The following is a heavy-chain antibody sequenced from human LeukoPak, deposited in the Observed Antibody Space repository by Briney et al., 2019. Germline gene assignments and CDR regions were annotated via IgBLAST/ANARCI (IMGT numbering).Heavy chain of an antibody. D-gene: IGHD5-12*01. J-gene: IGHJ4*02. CDR2: VYYSGTT. V-gene: IGHV4-31*03. CDR3: ARAVAYSGYDHRTTKWMNYFDY. CDR1: GGSINSGAYY. Sequence: SETLSLTCTVFGGSINSGAYYWSWIRQHPGKGLVWLGYVYYSGTTYYSPSLKSRLTISVDTSKNQFSLNLSSVTAADTAVYYCARAVAYSGYDHRTTKWMNYFDYWGQGTLVTVSS.